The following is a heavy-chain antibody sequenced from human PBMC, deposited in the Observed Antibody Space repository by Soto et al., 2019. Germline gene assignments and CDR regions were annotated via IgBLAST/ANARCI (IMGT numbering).Heavy chain of an antibody. J-gene: IGHJ6*02. CDR2: INPNSGGT. CDR1: GYTFTGYY. V-gene: IGHV1-2*02. CDR3: AREQGSSATYYYYYGMDV. D-gene: IGHD6-6*01. Sequence: ASVKVSCKASGYTFTGYYFHWVRQVPGQGLEWMGWINPNSGGTNYAQKFQGRVTMTRDTSISTAYMELSRLRSDDTAVYYCAREQGSSATYYYYYGMDVWGQGTSVTV.